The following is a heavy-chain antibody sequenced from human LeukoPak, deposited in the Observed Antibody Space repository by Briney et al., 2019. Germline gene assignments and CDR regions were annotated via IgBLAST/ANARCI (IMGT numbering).Heavy chain of an antibody. Sequence: GRSLRLSCAASGFTFSSNAMHWVRQAPGKGLEWVAVISYDGSNKYYAYSVKGRFTISRDNSKNTLYLQMNSLRVEDTAVYYCARDAARRGELWISGYFDYWGQGTLVIVSS. V-gene: IGHV3-30-3*01. D-gene: IGHD1-26*01. CDR2: ISYDGSNK. CDR1: GFTFSSNA. J-gene: IGHJ4*02. CDR3: ARDAARRGELWISGYFDY.